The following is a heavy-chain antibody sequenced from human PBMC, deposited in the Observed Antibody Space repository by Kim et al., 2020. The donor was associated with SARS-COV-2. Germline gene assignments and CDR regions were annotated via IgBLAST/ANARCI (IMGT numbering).Heavy chain of an antibody. J-gene: IGHJ4*02. CDR1: GGSFSGYY. Sequence: SETLSLTCAVYGGSFSGYYWSWIRQPPGKGLEWIGEINHSGSTNYNPSLKSRVTISVDTSKNQFSLKLSSVTAADTAVYYCARRDWYMAHGFWGQGTLVTVSS. CDR3: ARRDWYMAHGF. V-gene: IGHV4-34*01. CDR2: INHSGST. D-gene: IGHD2-21*01.